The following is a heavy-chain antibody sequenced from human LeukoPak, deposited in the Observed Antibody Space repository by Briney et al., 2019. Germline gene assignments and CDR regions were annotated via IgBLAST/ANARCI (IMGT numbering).Heavy chain of an antibody. Sequence: GGSLRLSCAVSGFTFSSYSMNWVRQAPGKGLEWVSSVSSTGDYIYYADSVKGRFTISRDNAKNSLYLHMNSLRAEDTAVYYCARDQQPKKYYYDSSGSSAYWGQGTLVTVSS. CDR3: ARDQQPKKYYYDSSGSSAY. V-gene: IGHV3-21*06. J-gene: IGHJ4*02. CDR2: VSSTGDYI. D-gene: IGHD3-22*01. CDR1: GFTFSSYS.